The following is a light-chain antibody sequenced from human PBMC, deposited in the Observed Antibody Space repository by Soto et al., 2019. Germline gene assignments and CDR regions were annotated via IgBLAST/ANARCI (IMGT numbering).Light chain of an antibody. CDR1: QDISAW. V-gene: IGKV1-5*03. J-gene: IGKJ1*01. CDR2: KAS. Sequence: DIQMTQSPSTLSASVGDRVTITCRASQDISAWLSWYQQKRGKAPKFLIYKASILESGVPSRFRGSGSGNEFTLTISSLQPDDFATYYCQQYSTYPGTFGQGTKVEIK. CDR3: QQYSTYPGT.